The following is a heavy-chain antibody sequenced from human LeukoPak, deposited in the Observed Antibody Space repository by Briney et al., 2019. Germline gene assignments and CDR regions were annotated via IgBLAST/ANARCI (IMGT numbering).Heavy chain of an antibody. J-gene: IGHJ4*02. V-gene: IGHV1-18*01. CDR2: ISGYNGNT. CDR3: ARDLKGDY. Sequence: ASVKVSCKTSGYVFSNYAITWVRQAPGQGLEWMGWISGYNGNTNYAQNFEGRVTMTTDTSTSTVYMELKSLISGDTAVYYCARDLKGDYWGQGTLVTVSS. CDR1: GYVFSNYA.